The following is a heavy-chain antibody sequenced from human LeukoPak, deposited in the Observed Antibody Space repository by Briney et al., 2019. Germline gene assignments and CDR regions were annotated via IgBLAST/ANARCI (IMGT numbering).Heavy chain of an antibody. CDR3: VASRWSGALDF. CDR2: SDRDGVVR. Sequence: GGSLRLSCVGSSIRFADHWMLWVRQVPGKPPAWVTRSDRDGVVREYADSVKGRFTIPRDNARNTIHLEMNRLKVEDTAIYYCVASRWSGALDFWGQGSLVTVSS. J-gene: IGHJ4*02. CDR1: SIRFADHW. D-gene: IGHD3-3*01. V-gene: IGHV3-74*01.